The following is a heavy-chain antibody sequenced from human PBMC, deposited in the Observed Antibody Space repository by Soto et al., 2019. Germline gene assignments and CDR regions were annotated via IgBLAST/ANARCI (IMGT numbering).Heavy chain of an antibody. CDR3: ARGGYSYGAQYYFEY. V-gene: IGHV4-61*08. CDR2: IYYTGST. D-gene: IGHD5-18*01. J-gene: IGHJ4*02. Sequence: PSETLSLTCTVSGGSISSGDYYWSWIRQPPGKGLEWIGYIYYTGSTNYNPSLKSRVTISIDTSKSQFSLKLSSVTAADTAVYYCARGGYSYGAQYYFEYWGQGTLVTVSS. CDR1: GGSISSGDYY.